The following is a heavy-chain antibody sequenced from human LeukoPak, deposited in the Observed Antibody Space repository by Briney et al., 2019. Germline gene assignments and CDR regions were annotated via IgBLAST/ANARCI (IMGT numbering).Heavy chain of an antibody. CDR3: ARDSGRCRGCAFDI. Sequence: GESLRLSCAASGYTFSDHWMSWVRQAPGKRLEWVANTDHGGSQNFYVDSVKGRFTISRDNAKNTVYLQLNSLRAEDTAVYYCARDSGRCRGCAFDIWGQGTLVTVSS. J-gene: IGHJ3*02. V-gene: IGHV3-7*01. D-gene: IGHD5-12*01. CDR1: GYTFSDHW. CDR2: TDHGGSQN.